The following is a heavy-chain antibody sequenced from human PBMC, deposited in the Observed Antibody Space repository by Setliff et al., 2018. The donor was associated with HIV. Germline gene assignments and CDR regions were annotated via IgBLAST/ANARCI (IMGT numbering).Heavy chain of an antibody. CDR3: GGNGYYSIDY. D-gene: IGHD3-22*01. CDR2: VYHSGST. J-gene: IGHJ4*02. Sequence: SETLSLTCTVSGGSISSSGPGYYWGWVRQPPGGGLEWIGSVYHSGSTHYNPSLQSRVTISVDKSKSQFSLKLNSVTAADTAVYYCGGNGYYSIDYWGQGTLVTVSS. CDR1: GGSISSSGPGYY. V-gene: IGHV4-39*07.